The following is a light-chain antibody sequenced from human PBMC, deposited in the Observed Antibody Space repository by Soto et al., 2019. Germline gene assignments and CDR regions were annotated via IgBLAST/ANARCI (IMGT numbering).Light chain of an antibody. J-gene: IGLJ1*01. Sequence: QSALTQPASVSGSPGQSITISCTGTSSDVGGYNYVSWYQHHPGKAPKLMIYDVSNRPSGVSNRFSGSKSGNTASLSISGLQPEDEADYYCSSYRTINTRQIVCGTGTKLTVL. CDR2: DVS. V-gene: IGLV2-14*03. CDR3: SSYRTINTRQIV. CDR1: SSDVGGYNY.